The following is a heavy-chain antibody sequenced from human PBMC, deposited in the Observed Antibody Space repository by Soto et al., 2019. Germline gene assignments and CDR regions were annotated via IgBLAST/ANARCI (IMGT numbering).Heavy chain of an antibody. D-gene: IGHD6-13*01. CDR3: AGEPLGSSSWYSGENY. Sequence: KPSETLSLTCTVSGGSISSYYCSWIRQPPGKGLEWIGYIYYSGSTNYNPSLKSRVTISVDTSKNQFSLKLSSVTAADTAVYYCAGEPLGSSSWYSGENYWGQGTLVTVSS. V-gene: IGHV4-59*01. CDR2: IYYSGST. CDR1: GGSISSYY. J-gene: IGHJ4*02.